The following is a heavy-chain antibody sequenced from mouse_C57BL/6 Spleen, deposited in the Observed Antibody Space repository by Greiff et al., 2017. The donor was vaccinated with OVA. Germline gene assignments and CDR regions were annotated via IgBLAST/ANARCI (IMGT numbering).Heavy chain of an antibody. Sequence: EVQGVESGPVLVKPGASVKMSCKASGYTFTDYYMNWVKQSHGKSLEWIGVINPYNGGTSYNQKFKGKATLTADKSSSTAYMELSSLTSEDSAVYYCARGSTLVTTGYFDVWGTGTTVTVSS. CDR3: ARGSTLVTTGYFDV. CDR2: INPYNGGT. CDR1: GYTFTDYY. D-gene: IGHD2-2*01. V-gene: IGHV1-19*01. J-gene: IGHJ1*03.